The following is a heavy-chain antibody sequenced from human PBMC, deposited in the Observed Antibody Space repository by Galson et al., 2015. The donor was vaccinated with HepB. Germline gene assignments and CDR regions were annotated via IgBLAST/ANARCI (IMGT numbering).Heavy chain of an antibody. V-gene: IGHV1-69*06. Sequence: SVKVSCKASGGTFSSYAISWVRQAPGQGLEWMGGIIPIFGTANYAQKFQGRVTITADKSTSTAYMELSSLRSEDTAVYYCAGEWEPNAYYFDYWGQGTLVTVSS. CDR1: GGTFSSYA. CDR2: IIPIFGTA. J-gene: IGHJ4*02. CDR3: AGEWEPNAYYFDY. D-gene: IGHD1-26*01.